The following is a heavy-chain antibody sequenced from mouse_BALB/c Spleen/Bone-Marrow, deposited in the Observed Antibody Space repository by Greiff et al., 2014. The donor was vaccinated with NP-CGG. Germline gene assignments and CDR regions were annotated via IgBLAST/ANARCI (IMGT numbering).Heavy chain of an antibody. V-gene: IGHV1-54*03. Sequence: QVQLKQSGAELVRPGTSVKVSCKASGYAFTNYLIEWVKQRPGQGLEWIGVINPGSGGTNYNEKFKGKATLTADKSSSTAYMQLSGLTSDDSAVYFCARRDGNYAWFAYWGQGTLVTVSA. CDR2: INPGSGGT. D-gene: IGHD2-1*01. CDR1: GYAFTNYL. CDR3: ARRDGNYAWFAY. J-gene: IGHJ3*01.